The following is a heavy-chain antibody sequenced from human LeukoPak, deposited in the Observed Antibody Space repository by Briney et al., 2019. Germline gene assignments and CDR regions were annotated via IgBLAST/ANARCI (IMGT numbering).Heavy chain of an antibody. D-gene: IGHD5-24*01. V-gene: IGHV1-2*06. Sequence: ASVKVSCKASGYTFTGYYMHWVRQAPGQGLEWMGRINPNSGGTNYAQKFQGRVTMTRDTSISTAYMELSRLRSDGTAVYYCARSDQWVDREMATITTPADYWGQGTLVTVSS. CDR3: ARSDQWVDREMATITTPADY. CDR1: GYTFTGYY. CDR2: INPNSGGT. J-gene: IGHJ4*02.